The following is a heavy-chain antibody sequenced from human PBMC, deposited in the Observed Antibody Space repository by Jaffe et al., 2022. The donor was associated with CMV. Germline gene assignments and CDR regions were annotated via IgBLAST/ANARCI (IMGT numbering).Heavy chain of an antibody. J-gene: IGHJ6*02. CDR1: GYTLTDLS. Sequence: QVQLVQSGAEVKKPGASVKVSCKISGYTLTDLSMHWVRQAPGKGFEWMGGFAPEDDETIYAQRFQGRVTMTEETFTDTVYMELSSLRSDDTAVYYCAIGRRRSPYDSGNFYSMDVWGQGTTVTVSS. CDR3: AIGRRRSPYDSGNFYSMDV. CDR2: FAPEDDET. V-gene: IGHV1-24*01. D-gene: IGHD3-10*01.